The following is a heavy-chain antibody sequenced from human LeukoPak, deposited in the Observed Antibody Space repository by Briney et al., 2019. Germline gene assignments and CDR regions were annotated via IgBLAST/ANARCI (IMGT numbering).Heavy chain of an antibody. CDR3: ARHLSGVTGYTYGRGIDY. CDR1: GFTFSSYG. Sequence: GGSLRLSCAASGFTFSSYGMHWVRQAPGKGLEGVANIKKDGSEKYYVDSVKGRFTISRDNAKTSLYLQMISLRAEDTAVYYCARHLSGVTGYTYGRGIDYWGQGTLVTVSS. V-gene: IGHV3-7*01. CDR2: IKKDGSEK. D-gene: IGHD5-18*01. J-gene: IGHJ4*02.